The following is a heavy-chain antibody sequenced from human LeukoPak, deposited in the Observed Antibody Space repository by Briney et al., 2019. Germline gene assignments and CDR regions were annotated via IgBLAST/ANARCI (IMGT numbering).Heavy chain of an antibody. D-gene: IGHD3-10*01. CDR2: IFYSGST. V-gene: IGHV4-39*01. CDR3: ARRARGSYLYYFDH. Sequence: SETLSLTCTVSGGSTSSSIYYWGWIRQPPGKGLEWIGSIFYSGSTYYNPSLKSRVTISVDTSKNQFSLKLSSVTAADTAVYYCARRARGSYLYYFDHWGQGTLVTVSS. J-gene: IGHJ4*02. CDR1: GGSTSSSIYY.